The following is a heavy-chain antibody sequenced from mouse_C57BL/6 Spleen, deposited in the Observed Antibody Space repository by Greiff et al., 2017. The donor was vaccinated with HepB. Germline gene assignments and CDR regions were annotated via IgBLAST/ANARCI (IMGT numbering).Heavy chain of an antibody. V-gene: IGHV5-17*01. J-gene: IGHJ2*01. CDR2: ISSGSSTI. CDR1: GFTFSDYG. Sequence: EVKVVESGGGLVKPGGSLKLSCAASGFTFSDYGMHWVRQAPEKGLEWVAYISSGSSTIYYADTVKGRFTISRDNAKNTLFLQMTSLRSEDTAMYYCARNPGSYYFDYWGQGTTLTVSS. CDR3: ARNPGSYYFDY.